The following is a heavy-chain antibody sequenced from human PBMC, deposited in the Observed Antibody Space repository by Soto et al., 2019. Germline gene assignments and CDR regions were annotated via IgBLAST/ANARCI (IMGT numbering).Heavy chain of an antibody. CDR2: INHSGST. J-gene: IGHJ4*02. Sequence: PSETLSLTCAVYGGSFSGYYWSWIRQPPGKGLEWIGEINHSGSTNYNPSLKSRVTISVDTSKNQFSLKLSSVTAADTAVYYCARASLGNYYDSSAQPGYFDYWGQGTLVTVSS. D-gene: IGHD3-22*01. V-gene: IGHV4-34*01. CDR1: GGSFSGYY. CDR3: ARASLGNYYDSSAQPGYFDY.